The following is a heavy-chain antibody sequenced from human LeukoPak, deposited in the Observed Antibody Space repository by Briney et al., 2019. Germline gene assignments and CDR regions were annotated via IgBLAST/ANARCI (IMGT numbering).Heavy chain of an antibody. D-gene: IGHD4/OR15-4a*01. CDR1: GGSISSGGYS. CDR2: IYYSGST. CDR3: ARIQSNGYVDY. V-gene: IGHV4-31*03. J-gene: IGHJ4*02. Sequence: SETLSLTCTVSGGSISSGGYSWSWIRQHPGKGLEWIGYIYYSGSTYYNPSLKSRVTISVDTSKNQFSLKLSSVTAADMAMYYCARIQSNGYVDYWGQGTLVTVSS.